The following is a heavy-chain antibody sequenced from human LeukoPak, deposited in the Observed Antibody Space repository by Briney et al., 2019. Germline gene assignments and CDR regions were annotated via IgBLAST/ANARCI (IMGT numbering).Heavy chain of an antibody. CDR1: GFTFSSYG. V-gene: IGHV3-33*01. J-gene: IGHJ4*02. Sequence: PGRSLRLSCAASGFTFSSYGMNWVRQAPGKGLEWVAVIWYDGSNKYYADSVKGRFTISRDNSKNTLYLQMNSLRAEDTAVYYCASMSSSWYLDYWGQGTLVTVSS. D-gene: IGHD6-13*01. CDR3: ASMSSSWYLDY. CDR2: IWYDGSNK.